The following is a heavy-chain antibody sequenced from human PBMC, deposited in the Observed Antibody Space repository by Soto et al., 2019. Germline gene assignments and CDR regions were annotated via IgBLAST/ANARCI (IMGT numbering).Heavy chain of an antibody. Sequence: ESGGGVVQPGRSLRLSCAASGFTFRSYGMHWVRQAPGKGLEWVAVIWYDGSNKYYADSVKGRFTISRDNSKNTLYLQMNSLRAEDTAVYYCARDPSVAVARQYGMDVWGQGTTVTVSS. CDR3: ARDPSVAVARQYGMDV. V-gene: IGHV3-33*01. CDR2: IWYDGSNK. J-gene: IGHJ6*02. D-gene: IGHD6-19*01. CDR1: GFTFRSYG.